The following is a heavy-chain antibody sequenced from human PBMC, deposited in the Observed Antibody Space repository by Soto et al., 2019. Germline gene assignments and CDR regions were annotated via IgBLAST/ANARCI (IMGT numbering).Heavy chain of an antibody. Sequence: ASVKVSCKASGYTFTSYDINWVRQATGQGLEWMGWMNPNSGNTGYAQKFQGRVTMTRNTSISTAYMELSSLRSEDTAVYYCASASLDPRGCYYYYYMDVWGKGTTVTVSS. D-gene: IGHD6-6*01. V-gene: IGHV1-8*01. CDR1: GYTFTSYD. J-gene: IGHJ6*03. CDR3: ASASLDPRGCYYYYYMDV. CDR2: MNPNSGNT.